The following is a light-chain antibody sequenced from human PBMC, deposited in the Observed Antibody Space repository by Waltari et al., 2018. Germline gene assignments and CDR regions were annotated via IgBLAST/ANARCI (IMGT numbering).Light chain of an antibody. CDR2: AAS. V-gene: IGKV1-27*01. CDR3: HKYNSAPFT. Sequence: DIQMTQSPSSLSASVGDRITITCRARQDISSYLAWYQQRPGKVPKLLIYAASTLQSGVPSRFSGSGSGTDFTLTISSLQPEDVATYYCHKYNSAPFTFGPGTKVDFK. CDR1: QDISSY. J-gene: IGKJ3*01.